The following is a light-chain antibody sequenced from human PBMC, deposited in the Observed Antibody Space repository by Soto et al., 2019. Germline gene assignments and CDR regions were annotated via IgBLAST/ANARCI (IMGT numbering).Light chain of an antibody. J-gene: IGLJ2*01. CDR1: SSNIRAGYD. CDR2: GNS. CDR3: QSYDSSLSGSNVV. V-gene: IGLV1-40*01. Sequence: QSVLTQPPSVSGAPGQRVTISCTGRSSNIRAGYDVHWYQQLPGTAPKLLIYGNSDRPSGVPDRFSGSKSGTSASLAITGLQAEDEADYYCQSYDSSLSGSNVVFGGGTQPTVL.